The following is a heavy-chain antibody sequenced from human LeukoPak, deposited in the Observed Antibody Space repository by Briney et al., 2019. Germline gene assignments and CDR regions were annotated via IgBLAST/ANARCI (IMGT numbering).Heavy chain of an antibody. CDR3: AKDLRIVGTTYSDY. CDR2: ISGSGGST. CDR1: GFTFSSYA. Sequence: PGGSLRLSCAASGFTFSSYAMSWVRQAPGKGLEWVSAISGSGGSTYYADSVKGRFTISRDNSKNTLYLQMNSLRAEDTAVYYCAKDLRIVGTTYSDYWGQGTLVTVSS. D-gene: IGHD1-26*01. V-gene: IGHV3-23*01. J-gene: IGHJ4*02.